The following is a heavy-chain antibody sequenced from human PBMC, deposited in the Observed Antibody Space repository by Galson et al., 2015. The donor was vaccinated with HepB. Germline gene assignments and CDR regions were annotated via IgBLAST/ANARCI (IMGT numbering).Heavy chain of an antibody. CDR1: GFTFSSYG. CDR3: AKDSLGSGWYFDY. V-gene: IGHV3-30*02. J-gene: IGHJ4*02. Sequence: LRLSCAASGFTFSSYGMHWVRQAPGKGLEWVTFTRYDGSNKYYADSVKGRFTISRDNSKNTLYLQMNSLRAENTAVYYCAKDSLGSGWYFDYWGQGTLVTVSS. CDR2: TRYDGSNK. D-gene: IGHD6-19*01.